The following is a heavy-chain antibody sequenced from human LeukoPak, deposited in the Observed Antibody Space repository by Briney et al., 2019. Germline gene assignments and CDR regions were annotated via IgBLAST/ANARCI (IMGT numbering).Heavy chain of an antibody. CDR3: ARGGGGDLGYAFDI. CDR2: ISYDGSNK. J-gene: IGHJ3*02. V-gene: IGHV3-30*04. CDR1: GFTFSSYA. Sequence: GGSLRLSCAASGFTFSSYAMHWVRQAPGKGLEWVAVISYDGSNKYHADSVKGRFTISRDNAKSSLYLQMNSLRAEDTAVYYCARGGGGDLGYAFDIWGQGTMVTVSS. D-gene: IGHD2-21*02.